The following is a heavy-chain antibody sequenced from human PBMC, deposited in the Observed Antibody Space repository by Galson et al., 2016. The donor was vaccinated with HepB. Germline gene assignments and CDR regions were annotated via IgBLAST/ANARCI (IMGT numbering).Heavy chain of an antibody. CDR2: ISGSGATT. CDR1: GFSFTNYA. D-gene: IGHD3-22*01. Sequence: SLRLSCAASGFSFTNYAMNWVRQAPGKGLEWVSSISGSGATTYYAGSVKGRFTISSDNSKNTLFLQINSLRADDTAVYFCAKGSDYYDSRSLNYWGQGTPVTVSS. J-gene: IGHJ4*02. CDR3: AKGSDYYDSRSLNY. V-gene: IGHV3-23*01.